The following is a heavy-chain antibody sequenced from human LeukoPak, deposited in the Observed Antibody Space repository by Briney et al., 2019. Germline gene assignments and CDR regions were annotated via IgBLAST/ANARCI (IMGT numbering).Heavy chain of an antibody. D-gene: IGHD3-22*01. CDR3: ARRHYDGSAVYYFDS. V-gene: IGHV4-39*01. CDR1: GGSISSNNYY. Sequence: PSETLSLTCTVSGGSISSNNYYWGWIRQPPGKGLEWIGSIYYSGSTYYNPSLKSRVTISVDTSKNQFSLKLISVTAADTAVYYCARRHYDGSAVYYFDSWGQGILVTVSS. J-gene: IGHJ4*02. CDR2: IYYSGST.